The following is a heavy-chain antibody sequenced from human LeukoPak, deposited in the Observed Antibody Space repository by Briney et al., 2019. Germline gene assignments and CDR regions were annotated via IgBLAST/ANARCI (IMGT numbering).Heavy chain of an antibody. V-gene: IGHV4-59*01. Sequence: SETLSVTCTVSGGSISGWYWSWIRQPPGKGLEWIGYIYGSGYTNYNPSLKSRVTMSIDTSKNHFSLKLTSVTAADTATYYCARETSLAGFASGLGFNYWGQGILVTVSS. CDR3: ARETSLAGFASGLGFNY. CDR1: GGSISGWY. J-gene: IGHJ4*02. D-gene: IGHD6-19*01. CDR2: IYGSGYT.